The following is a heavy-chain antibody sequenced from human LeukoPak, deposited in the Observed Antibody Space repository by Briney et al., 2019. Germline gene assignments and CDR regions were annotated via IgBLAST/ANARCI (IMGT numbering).Heavy chain of an antibody. Sequence: GGSLRLSCAASGFTFSSYWMSWVRQAPGKGLEWVANIKQDGSEKYYVDSVKGRFTISRDNAKNSLNLQMNSLRAEDTAVYYCARGYSYGYYYGMDVWGQGTTVTVSS. CDR2: IKQDGSEK. V-gene: IGHV3-7*02. D-gene: IGHD5-18*01. J-gene: IGHJ6*02. CDR1: GFTFSSYW. CDR3: ARGYSYGYYYGMDV.